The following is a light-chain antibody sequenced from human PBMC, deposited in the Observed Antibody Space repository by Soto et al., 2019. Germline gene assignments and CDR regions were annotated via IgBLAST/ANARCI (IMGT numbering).Light chain of an antibody. V-gene: IGKV2-28*01. J-gene: IGKJ5*01. CDR1: QSLQHSNGYNY. CDR3: MQRVQMPPIT. Sequence: DIVMSQSPLSLPVPPGEPASISSRSSQSLQHSNGYNYLDWYFQKPGPSQALLIHLASNRASGIRVRFSGSGSGTDFTLNISSVEAEAVGLYYCMQRVQMPPITFGQGTRLEI. CDR2: LAS.